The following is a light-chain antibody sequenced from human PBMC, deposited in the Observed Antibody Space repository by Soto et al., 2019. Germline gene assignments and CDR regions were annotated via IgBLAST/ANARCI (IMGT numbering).Light chain of an antibody. CDR1: QSVSDSY. CDR3: PQYGRSRCT. V-gene: IGKV3-20*01. Sequence: EIVLTQYPGTLSLSPGERATLSCRARQSVSDSYLAWYQQKPGQAHRLLISGASSRTTGIPDRFRSSGSGTHFTLTISRLEPEDFAVYYCPQYGRSRCTFGHGTKLEIK. CDR2: GAS. J-gene: IGKJ2*02.